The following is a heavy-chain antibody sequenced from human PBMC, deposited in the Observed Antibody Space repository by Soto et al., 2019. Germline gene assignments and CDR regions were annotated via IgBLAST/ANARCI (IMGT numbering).Heavy chain of an antibody. D-gene: IGHD5-12*01. V-gene: IGHV3-48*01. J-gene: IGHJ6*02. CDR2: IGIGSSTK. CDR3: TTALGWWLRLFAYYYGMDV. CDR1: GFTFRNYG. Sequence: GGSLRLSCAASGFTFRNYGMNWVRQAPGKGLEWVSYIGIGSSTKYYAAPVKGRFTISRDDSKNTLYLPMNSLKTEDTAVYCCTTALGWWLRLFAYYYGMDVWGQGTTVTVSS.